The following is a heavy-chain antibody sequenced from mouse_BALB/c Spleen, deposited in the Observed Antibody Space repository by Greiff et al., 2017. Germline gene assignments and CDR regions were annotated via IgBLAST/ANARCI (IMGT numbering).Heavy chain of an antibody. V-gene: IGHV2-9*02. D-gene: IGHD2-3*01. CDR2: IWAGGST. J-gene: IGHJ3*01. CDR3: ARTGGYYVFAY. CDR1: GFSLTSYG. Sequence: QVQLQQSGPGLVAPSQSLSITCTVSGFSLTSYGVHWVRQPPGKGLEWLGVIWAGGSTNYNSALMSRLSISKDNSKSQVFLKMNSLQTDDTAMYYCARTGGYYVFAYWGQGTLVTVSA.